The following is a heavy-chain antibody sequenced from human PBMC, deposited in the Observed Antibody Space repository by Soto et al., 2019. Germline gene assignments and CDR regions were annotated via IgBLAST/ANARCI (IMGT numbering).Heavy chain of an antibody. CDR3: ARGGGDSSGYSIKENWFDP. V-gene: IGHV4-31*03. Sequence: SETLSLTCTVSGVSISSGGYYWSWIRQHPGKGLEWIGYIYYSGSTYYNPSLKSRVTISVDTSKNQFSLKLSSVTAADTAVYYCARGGGDSSGYSIKENWFDPWGQGTLVTVSS. J-gene: IGHJ5*02. CDR1: GVSISSGGYY. D-gene: IGHD3-22*01. CDR2: IYYSGST.